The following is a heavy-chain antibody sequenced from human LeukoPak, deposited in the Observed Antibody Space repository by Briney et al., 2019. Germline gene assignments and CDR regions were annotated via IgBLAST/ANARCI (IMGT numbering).Heavy chain of an antibody. V-gene: IGHV3-30-3*01. CDR2: ISFDGNTK. J-gene: IGHJ4*02. D-gene: IGHD3-10*01. Sequence: GGSLRLSCAASGFAFSTYAMHWVRQAPGKGLEWLAVISFDGNTKYYADSAKGRFTISRDNSRNTLYVQISSLRVEDTAVYYCARAMVRGVPFDYWGQGILVTVSS. CDR1: GFAFSTYA. CDR3: ARAMVRGVPFDY.